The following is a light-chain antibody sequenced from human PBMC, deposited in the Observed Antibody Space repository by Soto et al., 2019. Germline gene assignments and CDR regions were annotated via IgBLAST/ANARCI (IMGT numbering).Light chain of an antibody. CDR2: EGG. J-gene: IGLJ3*02. Sequence: QSALTQPASVSGSPGQSITISCTGTSSDVGSYNLVSWYQQHPGKAPKLMIYEGGKRPSGVSDRFSGSKSVNTASLTISGLQAEDEADDYCCTYAGGTTWVFGGGTKLTVL. CDR3: CTYAGGTTWV. CDR1: SSDVGSYNL. V-gene: IGLV2-23*01.